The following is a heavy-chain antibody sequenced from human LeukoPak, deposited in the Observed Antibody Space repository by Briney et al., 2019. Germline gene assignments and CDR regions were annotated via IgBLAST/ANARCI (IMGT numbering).Heavy chain of an antibody. CDR2: FEPEEGEHGET. CDR3: ATDRLEIYALHI. CDR1: GYSLPDLS. D-gene: IGHD2/OR15-2a*01. Sequence: ASVKVSCRVSGYSLPDLSIHWVRHVPGKGLEWMGGFEPEEGEHGETIFAQKFEDRLTLTEDTSADTAYMELVRLTSEDTAVYYCATDRLEIYALHIWGQGTAVTVSS. V-gene: IGHV1-24*01. J-gene: IGHJ3*02.